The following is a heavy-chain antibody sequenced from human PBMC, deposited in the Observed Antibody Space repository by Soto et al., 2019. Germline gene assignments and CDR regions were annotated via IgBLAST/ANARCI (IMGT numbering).Heavy chain of an antibody. CDR3: AKIAEIPGTVDY. Sequence: QVQLQESGPGLVKPSDTLSLTCAVSGSSVSSWNWSGWVRQPPAKGLEWIGHIYYSGNISHSSALQSRATMEVDTSRSQFALKLRSVTAEDKAVDYCAKIAEIPGTVDYWGQGTLVTVSS. CDR2: IYYSGNI. J-gene: IGHJ4*02. CDR1: GSSVSSWNW. V-gene: IGHV4-28*05. D-gene: IGHD1-26*01.